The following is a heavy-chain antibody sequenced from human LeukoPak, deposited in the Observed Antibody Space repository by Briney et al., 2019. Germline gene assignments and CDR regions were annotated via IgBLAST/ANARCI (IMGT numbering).Heavy chain of an antibody. CDR1: GFTFSSYW. CDR2: ISSDGSAT. Sequence: GGSLRLSCVASGFTFSSYWMYWVRQAPGKGLVWVSSISSDGSATKYADSVKGRFTISRDNAKNALYLQMSSLRAEDTAVYHCAREAFNYGDHYFDYWGQGTLVTVSS. J-gene: IGHJ4*02. D-gene: IGHD4-17*01. V-gene: IGHV3-74*01. CDR3: AREAFNYGDHYFDY.